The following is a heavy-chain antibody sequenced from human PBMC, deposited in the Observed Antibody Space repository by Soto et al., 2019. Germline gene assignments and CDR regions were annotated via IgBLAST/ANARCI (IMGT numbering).Heavy chain of an antibody. Sequence: SETLSLTCTVSGGSVSSGSYYWSWIRQPPGKGLEWIGYIYYSGSTNYNPSLKSRVTISVDTSKNQFSLKLSSVTAADTAVYYCARHLRASCLHYWGQGTLVTVST. V-gene: IGHV4-61*01. CDR1: GGSVSSGSYY. J-gene: IGHJ4*02. CDR3: ARHLRASCLHY. CDR2: IYYSGST.